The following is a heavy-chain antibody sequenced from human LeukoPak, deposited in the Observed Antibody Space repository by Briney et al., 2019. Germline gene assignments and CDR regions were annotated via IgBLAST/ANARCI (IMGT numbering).Heavy chain of an antibody. CDR2: IYHSGST. V-gene: IGHV4-38-2*02. J-gene: IGHJ6*03. D-gene: IGHD3-10*01. Sequence: PSETLSLTCTVSGYPISSGYYWGWIRQPPGKGLEWIGSIYHSGSTYYNPSLKSRVTISVDTSKNQVSLKLSSVTAADTAVYYCARVGWWPVRGLNYYYYMDVWGKGTTVTVSS. CDR3: ARVGWWPVRGLNYYYYMDV. CDR1: GYPISSGYY.